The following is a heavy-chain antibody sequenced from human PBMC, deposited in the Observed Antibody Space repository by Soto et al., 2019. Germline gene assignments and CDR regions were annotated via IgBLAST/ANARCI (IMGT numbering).Heavy chain of an antibody. CDR1: GFTFSSYS. CDR2: ISSSSSYI. D-gene: IGHD3-3*01. V-gene: IGHV3-21*01. Sequence: GGSLRLSCAASGFTFSSYSMNWVRQAPGKGLEWVSSISSSSSYIYYADSVKGRFTISRDNAKNSLYLQMNSLRAEDTAVYYCASYPVLRFLEWLLWSEQYYLAVWGKGTTVTVSS. J-gene: IGHJ6*03. CDR3: ASYPVLRFLEWLLWSEQYYLAV.